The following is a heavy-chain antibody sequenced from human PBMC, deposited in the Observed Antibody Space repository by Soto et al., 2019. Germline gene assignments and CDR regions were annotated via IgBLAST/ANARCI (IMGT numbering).Heavy chain of an antibody. D-gene: IGHD3-10*01. CDR2: INHSGST. J-gene: IGHJ6*02. CDR1: GGSFSGYY. V-gene: IGHV4-34*01. Sequence: SETLSLTCAVYGGSFSGYYWTWIRQPPGKGLEWIGEINHSGSTNYNPSLKSRVTISVDTSKNQFSLKLSSVTAADTAVYYCARDHRRGSWSYYPLYYSSYGMDVWGQGTTVTGSS. CDR3: ARDHRRGSWSYYPLYYSSYGMDV.